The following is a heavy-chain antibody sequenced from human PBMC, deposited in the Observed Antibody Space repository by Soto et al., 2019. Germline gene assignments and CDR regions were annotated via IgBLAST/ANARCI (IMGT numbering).Heavy chain of an antibody. J-gene: IGHJ4*02. Sequence: SETLSLTCAVSGGSISSSNWWSWVRQPPGKGLEWIGEIYHSGSTNYNPSLKGRVTISVDKSKNQFSLKLSSVTAADTAVYYCARYHGAAYFDYWGQGTLVTVSS. CDR2: IYHSGST. CDR1: GGSISSSNW. V-gene: IGHV4-4*02. D-gene: IGHD4-17*01. CDR3: ARYHGAAYFDY.